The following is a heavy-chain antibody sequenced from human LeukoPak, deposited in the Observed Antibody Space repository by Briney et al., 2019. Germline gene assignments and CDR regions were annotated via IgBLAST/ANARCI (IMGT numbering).Heavy chain of an antibody. CDR3: ATSTITMVRGVIGWFDP. Sequence: GASVKVSCKVSGYTLTELSMHWVRQAPGKGLEWMGGFDPEDGETIYAQKFQGRVTMTRDTSTSTVYMELSSLRSEDTAVYYCATSTITMVRGVIGWFDPWGQGTLVTVSS. CDR2: FDPEDGET. J-gene: IGHJ5*02. V-gene: IGHV1-24*01. D-gene: IGHD3-10*01. CDR1: GYTLTELS.